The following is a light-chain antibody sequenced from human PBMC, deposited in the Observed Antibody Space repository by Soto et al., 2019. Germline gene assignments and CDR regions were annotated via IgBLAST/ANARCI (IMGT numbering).Light chain of an antibody. V-gene: IGLV4-60*03. CDR3: ETWDSNTRV. CDR1: SGHISNI. J-gene: IGLJ1*01. Sequence: QSVLTQSSSASASLGSSVKLTCTLSSGHISNIIAWHQQQPGKAPRYLMKLEGSGSYNKGSGVPDRFSGSSSGADRYLTISNLQSEDEADYYCETWDSNTRVFGTGTKVTVL. CDR2: LEGSGSY.